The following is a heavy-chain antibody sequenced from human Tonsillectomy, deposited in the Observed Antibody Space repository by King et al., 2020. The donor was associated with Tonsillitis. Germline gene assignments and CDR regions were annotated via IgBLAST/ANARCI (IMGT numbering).Heavy chain of an antibody. CDR1: GFTFSSYW. CDR2: IMQDGSEK. J-gene: IGHJ3*02. Sequence: VQLVESGGGLVQPGGSLRLSCAASGFTFSSYWMSWVRQAPGKGLEWVANIMQDGSEKYYVYSGKGRFTISRDNAKNSLFLQMNSRRAEDTAVYYCAGDQGIAVAGTSYAAAFDIWGQGTMVTVSS. V-gene: IGHV3-7*03. D-gene: IGHD6-19*01. CDR3: AGDQGIAVAGTSYAAAFDI.